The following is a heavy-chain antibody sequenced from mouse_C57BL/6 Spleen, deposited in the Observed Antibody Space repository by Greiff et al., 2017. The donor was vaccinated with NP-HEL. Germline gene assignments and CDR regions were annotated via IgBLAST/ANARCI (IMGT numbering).Heavy chain of an antibody. J-gene: IGHJ4*01. Sequence: EVQLQQSGAELVKPGASVKLSCTASGFNIKDYYMHWVKQRTEQGLEWIGRIDPEDGETKYASKFQGKATITADTSSNTAYLQLSSLTSEDTAVYYCARKSNYVDYAMDYWGQGTSVTVSS. CDR1: GFNIKDYY. CDR2: IDPEDGET. CDR3: ARKSNYVDYAMDY. V-gene: IGHV14-2*01. D-gene: IGHD2-5*01.